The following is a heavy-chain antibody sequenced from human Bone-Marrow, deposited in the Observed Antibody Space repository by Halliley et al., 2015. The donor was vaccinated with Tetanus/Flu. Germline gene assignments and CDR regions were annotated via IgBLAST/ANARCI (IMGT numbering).Heavy chain of an antibody. J-gene: IGHJ5*01. CDR2: MTGSGDHT. V-gene: IGHV3-23*01. CDR3: ATETSNSWFVS. Sequence: WVSTMTGSGDHTVNADSGTGRFTISRDKTKNPLFLQMNSLGVEDTAVYFCATETSNSWFVSWGQGTLVTVSS.